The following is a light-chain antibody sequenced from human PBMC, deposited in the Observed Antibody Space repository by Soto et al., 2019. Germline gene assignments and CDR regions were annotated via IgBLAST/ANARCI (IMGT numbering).Light chain of an antibody. V-gene: IGLV2-23*02. CDR2: GVT. CDR1: SSDVGSHNL. J-gene: IGLJ7*01. Sequence: QSALTQPASLSGSPGQSVTISCTGTSSDVGSHNLVSWYQQHPGQAPKLMIYGVTKQPLGVSARFSASKSGSTAALTISGLQAEDEADYYCCSYGGSRAVFGGGTKVTVL. CDR3: CSYGGSRAV.